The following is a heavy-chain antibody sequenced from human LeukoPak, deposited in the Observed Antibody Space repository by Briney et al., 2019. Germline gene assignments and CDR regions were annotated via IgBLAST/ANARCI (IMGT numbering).Heavy chain of an antibody. CDR3: ARASFTVTTFFDY. V-gene: IGHV1-69*01. D-gene: IGHD4-17*01. Sequence: ASVKVSCKASGGTFSSYAISWVRQAPGQGLEWMGGIIPIFGTANYAKKFQGRVTITADESTSTAYMQLSSLRSEDTAVYYCARASFTVTTFFDYWGQGTLVTVSS. CDR1: GGTFSSYA. CDR2: IIPIFGTA. J-gene: IGHJ4*02.